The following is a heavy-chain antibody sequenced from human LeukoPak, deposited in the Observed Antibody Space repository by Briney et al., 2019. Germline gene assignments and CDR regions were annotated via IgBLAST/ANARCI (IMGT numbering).Heavy chain of an antibody. J-gene: IGHJ4*02. V-gene: IGHV4-59*01. CDR1: GGSISSYY. CDR2: IYYSGNT. CDR3: ARGGDYLFDY. D-gene: IGHD4-17*01. Sequence: SETLSLTCTVSGGSISSYYWSWTRQPPGKGLECIGYIYYSGNTNYNPSLKSRVTISVDTSKNQFSLKLSSVTAADTAVYYCARGGDYLFDYWGQGTLVTVSS.